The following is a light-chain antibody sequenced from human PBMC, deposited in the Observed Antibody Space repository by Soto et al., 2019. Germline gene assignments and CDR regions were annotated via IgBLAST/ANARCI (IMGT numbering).Light chain of an antibody. V-gene: IGKV1-39*01. J-gene: IGKJ2*01. CDR2: GAS. Sequence: DIQLTQSPPSLSASVGDRVSLTCRASQTINNYVNWYQQEPGKAPKLLIYGASSLRSGVPSRFSCSGFGTEFILTITSLQPEDFVIYYCQQTYSTPYIFGGGTKLDI. CDR3: QQTYSTPYI. CDR1: QTINNY.